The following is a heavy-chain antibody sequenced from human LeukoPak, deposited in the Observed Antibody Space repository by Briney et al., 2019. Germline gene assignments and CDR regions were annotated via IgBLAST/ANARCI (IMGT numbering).Heavy chain of an antibody. D-gene: IGHD3-22*01. CDR2: IKSKPDGETT. CDR3: AREDYYDSSGYYQYYFDY. V-gene: IGHV3-15*01. J-gene: IGHJ4*02. CDR1: GFTFSSYG. Sequence: PGGSLRLSCAASGFTFSSYGMHWARQAPGKGLEWVGRIKSKPDGETTDYAAPVKGRFTISRDDSKNTLYLQMNSLRAEDTAVYYCAREDYYDSSGYYQYYFDYWGQGTLVTVSS.